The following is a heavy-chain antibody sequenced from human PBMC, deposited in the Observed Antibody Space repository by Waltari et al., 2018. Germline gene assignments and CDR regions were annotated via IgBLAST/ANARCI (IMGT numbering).Heavy chain of an antibody. CDR1: GYTFTSYD. J-gene: IGHJ4*02. V-gene: IGHV1-8*01. CDR2: MNPNSGNT. CDR3: ASRPHNLRYFDWSHDY. D-gene: IGHD3-9*01. Sequence: QVQLVQSGAEVKKPGASVKVSCKASGYTFTSYDINWVRQATGQGLEWMGWMNPNSGNTGYAQKFQGRVTRTRNNSKSTAYMWRSSLRSEDTAVYYGASRPHNLRYFDWSHDYWGQGTLVTGSS.